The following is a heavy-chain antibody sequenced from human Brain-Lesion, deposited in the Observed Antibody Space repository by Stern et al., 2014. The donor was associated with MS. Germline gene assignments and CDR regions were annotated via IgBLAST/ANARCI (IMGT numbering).Heavy chain of an antibody. CDR2: VYWDDEK. D-gene: IGHD5-18*01. V-gene: IGHV2-5*02. Sequence: ESGPLLVKPTQTLTLTCTFSGFSLSTTGVAVGWIRQPPGKALEGLAVVYWDDEKRYSPSLKSRLTITKDTSKNQVVLTMTNMDPVDTATYYCVHRGYNYGVFDYWGQGTLVTVSS. J-gene: IGHJ4*02. CDR3: VHRGYNYGVFDY. CDR1: GFSLSTTGVA.